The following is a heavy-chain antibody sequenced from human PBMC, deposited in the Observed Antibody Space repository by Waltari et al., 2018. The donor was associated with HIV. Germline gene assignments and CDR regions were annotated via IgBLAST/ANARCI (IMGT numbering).Heavy chain of an antibody. D-gene: IGHD3-22*01. Sequence: EVQLVESGGGLVKPGGSLRLSCAASGFTFSTYSMHWVRQAPRKGLEWVSSVSSSSTYIYYADSVEGRFTITRDNAKNLLYLQMNSLRAEDTAVYFCAGGTYYYDSSGYYDNLPFDDWGQGTLVTVSS. CDR2: VSSSSTYI. J-gene: IGHJ4*02. CDR3: AGGTYYYDSSGYYDNLPFDD. V-gene: IGHV3-21*01. CDR1: GFTFSTYS.